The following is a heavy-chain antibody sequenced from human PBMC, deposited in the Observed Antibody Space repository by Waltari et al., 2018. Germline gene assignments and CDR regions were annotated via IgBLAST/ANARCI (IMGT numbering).Heavy chain of an antibody. CDR2: INAGNGNT. D-gene: IGHD3-22*01. Sequence: QVQLVQSGAEVKKPGASVKVSCKASGYTFTSYAMHWVRQAPGQRLEWMGWINAGNGNTKYSQKFQGRVTITRDTSASTAYMELSSLRSEDTAVYYCARGWQDYYDSSGSWFDYWGQGTLVTVSS. J-gene: IGHJ4*02. CDR3: ARGWQDYYDSSGSWFDY. V-gene: IGHV1-3*01. CDR1: GYTFTSYA.